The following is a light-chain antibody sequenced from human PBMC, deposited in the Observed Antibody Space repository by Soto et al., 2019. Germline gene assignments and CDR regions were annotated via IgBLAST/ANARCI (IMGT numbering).Light chain of an antibody. CDR2: GAS. CDR3: QQYDSSPPYT. V-gene: IGKV3-20*01. CDR1: QSVSSSY. Sequence: EIVLTQSPGTLSVSPGERATLSCRASQSVSSSYSAWYQQKPGQAPRLLIYGASSRATGIPDRFSGSGSGTDFTLTISSLEPEDFAVYYCQQYDSSPPYTFGQGTKLEIK. J-gene: IGKJ2*01.